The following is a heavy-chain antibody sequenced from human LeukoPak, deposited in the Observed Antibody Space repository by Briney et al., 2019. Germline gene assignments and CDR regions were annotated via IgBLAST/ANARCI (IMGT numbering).Heavy chain of an antibody. Sequence: SETLSLTCAVSGYSISSGYYWGWIRQPPGKGLEWIGSIYHGGSTYYNPSLKSRVTISVDTSKNQFSLKLSSVTAADTAVYYCARLAPDYYDSSGPWAYWGQGTLVTVSS. CDR2: IYHGGST. J-gene: IGHJ4*02. CDR1: GYSISSGYY. V-gene: IGHV4-38-2*01. CDR3: ARLAPDYYDSSGPWAY. D-gene: IGHD3-22*01.